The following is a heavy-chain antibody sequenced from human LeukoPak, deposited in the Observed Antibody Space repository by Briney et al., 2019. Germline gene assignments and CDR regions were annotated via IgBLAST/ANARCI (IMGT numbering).Heavy chain of an antibody. D-gene: IGHD3-22*01. CDR2: INTANGDT. Sequence: ASVKVSCKASGYTFTSYAMHWVRQAPGQGLEWMAWINTANGDTKYSQELQDRITITRDTSANTAYMELTGLKSDDTAVYYCAREAGSGYYPYFNNWGQGTLVTVSS. V-gene: IGHV1-3*04. CDR3: AREAGSGYYPYFNN. J-gene: IGHJ4*02. CDR1: GYTFTSYA.